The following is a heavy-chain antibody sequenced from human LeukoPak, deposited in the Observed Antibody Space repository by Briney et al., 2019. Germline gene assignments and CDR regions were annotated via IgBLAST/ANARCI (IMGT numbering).Heavy chain of an antibody. Sequence: GESLKTSCKGSEYFFTSYWFGWVRRMPGKGLEWMGIFYPSDSDTKYSPSFKGQVTISADKSISTASLQWSSLKTSDTAMYYCARPKYDMSTGYFSIFYLCGRGTLVTVSS. CDR2: FYPSDSDT. V-gene: IGHV5-51*01. J-gene: IGHJ2*01. D-gene: IGHD3-9*01. CDR1: EYFFTSYW. CDR3: ARPKYDMSTGYFSIFYL.